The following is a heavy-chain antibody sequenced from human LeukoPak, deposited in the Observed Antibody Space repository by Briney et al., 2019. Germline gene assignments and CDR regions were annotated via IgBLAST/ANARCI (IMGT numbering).Heavy chain of an antibody. CDR3: ARAGAGSSSVDY. Sequence: GASVKVSYKASGYTFTSYGISWVRQAPGQGLEWMGRIIPILGIANYAQKFQGRVTITADKSTSTAYMELSSLRSEDTAVYYCARAGAGSSSVDYWGQGTLVTVSS. V-gene: IGHV1-69*04. D-gene: IGHD6-13*01. J-gene: IGHJ4*02. CDR1: GYTFTSYG. CDR2: IIPILGIA.